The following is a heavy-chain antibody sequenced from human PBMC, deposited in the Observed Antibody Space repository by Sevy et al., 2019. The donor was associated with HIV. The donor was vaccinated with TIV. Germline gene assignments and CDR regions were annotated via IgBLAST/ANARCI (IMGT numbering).Heavy chain of an antibody. Sequence: GGCLRLSCAASGFTFSANWMNWVRQAPGKGLEWVANIKGDGSDKHYVDSVEGRFTISRDNAKNLLYLQMNSLRCEDTAVYYWSHQTFGRFESWGQGTSVTVSS. CDR3: SHQTFGRFES. D-gene: IGHD3-16*01. J-gene: IGHJ4*02. V-gene: IGHV3-7*01. CDR1: GFTFSANW. CDR2: IKGDGSDK.